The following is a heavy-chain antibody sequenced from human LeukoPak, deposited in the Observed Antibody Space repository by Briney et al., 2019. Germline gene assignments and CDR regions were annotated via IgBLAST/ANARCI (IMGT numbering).Heavy chain of an antibody. V-gene: IGHV1-3*01. Sequence: ASVKVSCKASGYTFTSYAMHWVRQAPGQRLEWMGWINAGNGNTKYSQKFQGRVTITRDTSASTAHMELSSLRSEDTAVYYCAGVVGDSGWFDPWGQGTLVTVSS. D-gene: IGHD4-17*01. CDR1: GYTFTSYA. J-gene: IGHJ5*02. CDR3: AGVVGDSGWFDP. CDR2: INAGNGNT.